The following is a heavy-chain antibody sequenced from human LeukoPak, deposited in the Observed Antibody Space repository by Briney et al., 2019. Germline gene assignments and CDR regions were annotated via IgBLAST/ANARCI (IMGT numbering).Heavy chain of an antibody. D-gene: IGHD5-24*01. CDR1: GFTFSNYW. Sequence: PGGSLRLSCAASGFTFSNYWMNWVRQAPGKGLEWVANIKEDGSEKYYVASVKGVFTISIDDAKNSLYLQMNRLRAEDTAVYYCARANSFDIWGQGTMVTVSS. CDR3: ARANSFDI. CDR2: IKEDGSEK. J-gene: IGHJ3*02. V-gene: IGHV3-7*05.